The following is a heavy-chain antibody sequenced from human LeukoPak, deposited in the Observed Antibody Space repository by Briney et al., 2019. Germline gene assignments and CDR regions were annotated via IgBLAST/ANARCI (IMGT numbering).Heavy chain of an antibody. Sequence: GGSLRLSCAASGFTFSSYAMHWVRQAPGKGLEWVAVISYDGSNKYYADSVKGRSTISRDNSKNTLYLQVNSLRAEDTAVYYCARGRGEDYDSSGYYQPFDYWGQGTLVTVSS. D-gene: IGHD3-22*01. J-gene: IGHJ4*02. CDR1: GFTFSSYA. CDR2: ISYDGSNK. V-gene: IGHV3-30*01. CDR3: ARGRGEDYDSSGYYQPFDY.